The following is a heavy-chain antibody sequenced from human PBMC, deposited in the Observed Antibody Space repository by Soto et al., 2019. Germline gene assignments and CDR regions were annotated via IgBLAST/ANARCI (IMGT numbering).Heavy chain of an antibody. CDR3: AKGPIFTVTTAYFDY. V-gene: IGHV3-9*01. CDR1: GFTFDDYA. Sequence: VQLVESGGGLVQPGRSLRLSCAGSGFTFDDYAMHWVRQAPGKGLEWVSGISWNSGSIGYADSVKGRFTIARDNAKNSLYLQMNSLRAEDTALYYCAKGPIFTVTTAYFDYWGQGTLVTVSS. CDR2: ISWNSGSI. J-gene: IGHJ4*02. D-gene: IGHD4-17*01.